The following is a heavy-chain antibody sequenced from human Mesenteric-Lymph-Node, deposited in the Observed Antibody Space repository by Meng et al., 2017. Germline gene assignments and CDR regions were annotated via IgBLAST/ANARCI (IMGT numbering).Heavy chain of an antibody. CDR2: ISGSGGTM. D-gene: IGHD6-19*01. V-gene: IGHV3-23*01. Sequence: SCKASGGTFSSYAISWVRQAPGKGLEWVSSISGSGGTMFYADSVKGRFTISRDNSKNTLYLQMHSLRADDTAVYYCARDPPPSEQWLDQIMDVWGQGTTVTVSS. CDR3: ARDPPPSEQWLDQIMDV. CDR1: GGTFSSYA. J-gene: IGHJ6*02.